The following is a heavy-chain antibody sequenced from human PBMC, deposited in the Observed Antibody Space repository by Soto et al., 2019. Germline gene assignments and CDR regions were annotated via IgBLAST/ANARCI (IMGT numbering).Heavy chain of an antibody. D-gene: IGHD6-6*01. CDR2: IYYSGST. CDR1: GGSISSSIYY. V-gene: IGHV4-39*01. CDR3: ARNSGTYASRWFDA. J-gene: IGHJ5*02. Sequence: SETLSLTCTVSGGSISSSIYYWGWIRQPPGKGLEWIGSIYYSGSTYYNPSLKSRVTISINTSKNQMSLELTSVTAADTAVYYCARNSGTYASRWFDAWGAGTLVTVYS.